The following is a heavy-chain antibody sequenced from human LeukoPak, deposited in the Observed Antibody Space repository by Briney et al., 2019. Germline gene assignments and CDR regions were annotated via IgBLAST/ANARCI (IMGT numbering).Heavy chain of an antibody. D-gene: IGHD3/OR15-3a*01. V-gene: IGHV3-74*01. CDR3: AGLDFGQDY. Sequence: PGGSLRLSCVASGFTFSSYWMTWVRQAPGKGLVWVSRIKNDGSSTAYADSVKGRFTISRDNAKNTLYLQMNSLTADDTAVYYCAGLDFGQDYWGQGTLVTVSS. J-gene: IGHJ4*02. CDR1: GFTFSSYW. CDR2: IKNDGSST.